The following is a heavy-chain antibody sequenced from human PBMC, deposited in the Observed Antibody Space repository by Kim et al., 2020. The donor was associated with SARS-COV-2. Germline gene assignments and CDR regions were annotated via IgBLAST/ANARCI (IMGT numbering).Heavy chain of an antibody. CDR1: GVSMSSGSYF. D-gene: IGHD6-19*01. CDR2: IHYSGST. J-gene: IGHJ4*02. CDR3: ARLIASGHSFDY. V-gene: IGHV4-39*01. Sequence: SETLPLTCSVSGVSMSSGSYFWAWIRQPPGKGPEYIGSIHYSGSTYHNPSLKSRVTIFADTYMDQFSLRLTSVTAADTAVYYCARLIASGHSFDYWGLGTLVTVSS.